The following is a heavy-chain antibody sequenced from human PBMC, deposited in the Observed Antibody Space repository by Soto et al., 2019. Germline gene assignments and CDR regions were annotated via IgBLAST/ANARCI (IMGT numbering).Heavy chain of an antibody. CDR1: GFTFSTYW. V-gene: IGHV3-74*01. J-gene: IGHJ6*02. Sequence: EVQLVESGGGLVQPGGSLRLSCAASGFTFSTYWMHWVRQAPGKGLVWVSRINSDGSTTNYADSVKGRYTISRDNAKNTLYLQMNSLRAEDTAVYYCARDAYYDMGVWGQGTTVTVSS. CDR3: ARDAYYDMGV. CDR2: INSDGSTT.